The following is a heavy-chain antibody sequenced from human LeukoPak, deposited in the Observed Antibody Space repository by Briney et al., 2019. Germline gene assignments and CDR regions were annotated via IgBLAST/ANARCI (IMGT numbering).Heavy chain of an antibody. Sequence: GASVKVSCKASGYAFTGYYMHWVRQAPGQGLEWMGWINPNSGGTNYAQKFQGRVTMTRDTSISTAYMELSRLRSDDTAVYHCARVIQDDTSYWGQGTLVTVSS. CDR1: GYAFTGYY. V-gene: IGHV1-2*02. J-gene: IGHJ4*02. CDR3: ARVIQDDTSY. D-gene: IGHD2-2*01. CDR2: INPNSGGT.